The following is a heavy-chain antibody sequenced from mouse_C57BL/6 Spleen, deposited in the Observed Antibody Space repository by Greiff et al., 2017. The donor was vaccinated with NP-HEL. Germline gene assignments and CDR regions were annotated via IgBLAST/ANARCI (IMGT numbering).Heavy chain of an antibody. CDR1: GFTFSDYG. V-gene: IGHV5-17*01. D-gene: IGHD2-13*01. CDR3: ARGDSNWYFDV. J-gene: IGHJ1*03. Sequence: EVKLVESGGGLVKPGGSLKLSCAASGFTFSDYGMHWVRQAPEKGLEWVAYISSGSSTIYYADTVTGRFPLSSDNAKNTLFLQMTRLRSEDTAMYDCARGDSNWYFDVWGTGTTVTVSS. CDR2: ISSGSSTI.